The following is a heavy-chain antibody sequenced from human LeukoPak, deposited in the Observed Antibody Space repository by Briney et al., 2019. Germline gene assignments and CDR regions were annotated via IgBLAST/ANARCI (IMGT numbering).Heavy chain of an antibody. CDR2: ISATGLST. D-gene: IGHD3-10*01. J-gene: IGHJ4*02. CDR1: GFTFSGYA. V-gene: IGHV3-23*01. Sequence: GGSLRLSCAASGFTFSGYAMNWVRQAPGRGLEWVSGISATGLSTFYPDTVKGRVTVSRDNSKNTLYLQMNSLRAEDTAVYYCVKDLAITMVRGVVITYFDHWGQGTLVTVSS. CDR3: VKDLAITMVRGVVITYFDH.